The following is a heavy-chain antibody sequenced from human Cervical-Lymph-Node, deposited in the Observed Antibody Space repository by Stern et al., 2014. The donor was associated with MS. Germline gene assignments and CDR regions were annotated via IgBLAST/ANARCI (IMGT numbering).Heavy chain of an antibody. Sequence: VQLGQSGAEVKRPGSSVTVSCKSSGDTFSDHSISWVRRAPGHGLEWVGGIIPLFGAADYAQMFQGRVTITADESTTTAYMELSSLRSEDTAMYYCARGAYCGGDCYWGWFDSWGQGTLVTVSS. CDR2: IIPLFGAA. V-gene: IGHV1-69*01. J-gene: IGHJ5*01. CDR1: GDTFSDHS. CDR3: ARGAYCGGDCYWGWFDS. D-gene: IGHD2-21*02.